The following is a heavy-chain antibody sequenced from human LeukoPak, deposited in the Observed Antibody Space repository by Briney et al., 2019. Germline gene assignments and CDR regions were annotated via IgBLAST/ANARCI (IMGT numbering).Heavy chain of an antibody. J-gene: IGHJ4*02. CDR2: INPNSGGT. CDR3: ASLSAAGFFDY. V-gene: IGHV1-2*06. D-gene: IGHD6-13*01. CDR1: GYTFTGYY. Sequence: ALVKVSCKASGYTFTGYYMHWVRQAPGQGLEWMGRINPNSGGTNYAQKFQGRATMTRDTSISTAYMELSRLRSDDTAVYYCASLSAAGFFDYWGQGTLVTVSS.